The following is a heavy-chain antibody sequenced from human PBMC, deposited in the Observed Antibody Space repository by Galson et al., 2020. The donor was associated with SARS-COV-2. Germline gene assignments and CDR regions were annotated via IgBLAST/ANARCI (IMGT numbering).Heavy chain of an antibody. J-gene: IGHJ6*02. D-gene: IGHD3-10*01. CDR1: GGSISRYY. CDR2: IYYSGST. Sequence: SETLSLTCTVSGGSISRYYWSWIRQPPGKGLEWIGNIYYSGSTKYSPSLKSRVTISVDTSKNQFSLKLSSVTAADTAVYYCARHHNIMVRGVIRTYYYYGMDVWGQGTTVTVTS. CDR3: ARHHNIMVRGVIRTYYYYGMDV. V-gene: IGHV4-59*08.